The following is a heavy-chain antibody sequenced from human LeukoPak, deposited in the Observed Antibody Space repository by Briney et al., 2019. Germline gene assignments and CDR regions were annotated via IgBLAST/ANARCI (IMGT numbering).Heavy chain of an antibody. D-gene: IGHD6-13*01. Sequence: PSETLSLTCTVSGGSISSYYWSWIRQPPGKGLEWIGYIYYSGSTNYNPSLKSRVTISVDTSKNQFSLKLSSVTAADTAVYYCARWTLGSRGNWFDPWGQGTLVTVSS. CDR1: GGSISSYY. CDR2: IYYSGST. J-gene: IGHJ5*02. V-gene: IGHV4-59*01. CDR3: ARWTLGSRGNWFDP.